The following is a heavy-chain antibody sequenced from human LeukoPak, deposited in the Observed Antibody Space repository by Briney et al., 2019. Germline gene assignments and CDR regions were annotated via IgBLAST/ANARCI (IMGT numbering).Heavy chain of an antibody. V-gene: IGHV3-21*01. CDR2: ISSSSSYI. CDR1: GFTFSSYS. Sequence: PGGSLRLSCAASGFTFSSYSMNWVRQAPGKGREGVSSISSSSSYIYYADSVKGRFTISRDNAKNSLYLKMNSLRAEHTAVFYWGEASSLGEQWLPGGYWGQGTLVTVSS. J-gene: IGHJ4*02. CDR3: GEASSLGEQWLPGGY. D-gene: IGHD6-19*01.